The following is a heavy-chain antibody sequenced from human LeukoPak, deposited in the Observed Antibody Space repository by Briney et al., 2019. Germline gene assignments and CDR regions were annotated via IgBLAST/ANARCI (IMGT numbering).Heavy chain of an antibody. D-gene: IGHD3-22*01. CDR2: ISYDGINK. CDR3: ARDYYDSSGYYPWGY. Sequence: GGSLRLSCAASGFTFSSYEMNWVRQAPGKGLEWVAVISYDGINKYYADSVKGRLTISRDNSKNTLYLQMNSLRAEDTAVYYCARDYYDSSGYYPWGYWGQGTLVTVSS. J-gene: IGHJ4*02. V-gene: IGHV3-30*03. CDR1: GFTFSSYE.